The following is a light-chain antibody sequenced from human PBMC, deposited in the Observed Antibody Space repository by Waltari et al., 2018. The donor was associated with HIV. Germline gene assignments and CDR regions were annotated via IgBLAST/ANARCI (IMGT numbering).Light chain of an antibody. CDR3: CSYAGSDTLV. V-gene: IGLV2-23*02. CDR1: NSDVGNYNL. J-gene: IGLJ3*02. CDR2: EVT. Sequence: QSALTQPASVSGSPGQSITISCTGTNSDVGNYNLVSWYRQHPDKAPKLLIFEVTRRPSGVSDRFSGSKSCNTASLTISWLQAEDEADYYCCSYAGSDTLVFGGGTKLTVL.